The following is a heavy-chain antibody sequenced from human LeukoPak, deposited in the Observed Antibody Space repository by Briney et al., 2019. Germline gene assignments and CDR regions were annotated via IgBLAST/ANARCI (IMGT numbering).Heavy chain of an antibody. CDR3: ARVSRGYSYGYVVDY. D-gene: IGHD5-18*01. Sequence: GGSLRLSCAASGFTFSDYYMSWIRQAPGKGLEWVSYISSSGSNIYYADSVKGRFTISRDNAKNSLYLQMNSLRAEDTAVYYCARVSRGYSYGYVVDYWGQGTLVTVSS. CDR2: ISSSGSNI. CDR1: GFTFSDYY. V-gene: IGHV3-11*01. J-gene: IGHJ4*02.